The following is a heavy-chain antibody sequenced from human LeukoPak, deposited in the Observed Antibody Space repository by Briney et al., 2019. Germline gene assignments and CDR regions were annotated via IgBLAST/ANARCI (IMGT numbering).Heavy chain of an antibody. CDR3: ARNGGHNQEH. J-gene: IGHJ4*02. CDR1: GVSISRGSW. CDR2: FSHIGIT. D-gene: IGHD1-1*01. V-gene: IGHV4-4*02. Sequence: SETLSLTCDVSGVSISRGSWWSWVREPPGKRLEWIGEFSHIGITNFNPSLKSRLTISVDKYRNQFSLNLISVTAADTAVYFCARNGGHNQEHWGQGTLVTVSS.